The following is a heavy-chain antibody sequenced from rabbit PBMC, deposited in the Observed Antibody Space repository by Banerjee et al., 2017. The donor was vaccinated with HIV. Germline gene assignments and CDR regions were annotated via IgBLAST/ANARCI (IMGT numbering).Heavy chain of an antibody. CDR1: GFDFSSYG. Sequence: QEQLVESGGGLVQPGGSLKLSCKASGFDFSSYGVSWVRQAPGKGLEWIGYIDPVFGSTYYASWVNGRFTISSHNAQNTLYLQLNSLTAADTATYFCVRGDASSSGYYIINLWGPGTLVTVS. CDR3: VRGDASSSGYYIINL. CDR2: IDPVFGST. J-gene: IGHJ4*01. D-gene: IGHD1-1*01. V-gene: IGHV1S47*01.